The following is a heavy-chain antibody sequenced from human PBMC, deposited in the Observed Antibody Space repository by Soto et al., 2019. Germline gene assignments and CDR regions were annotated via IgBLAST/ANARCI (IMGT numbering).Heavy chain of an antibody. V-gene: IGHV1-2*02. CDR3: ARSHSAYYYYGMDA. Sequence: VQSGTEMKTPGASVKVTCKTSRYTFTGYYMHWVRQAPGRGLEWMGWIDPDSGDTNYVQKFQGRVTMTRDTSSATAYPEVSGLRRDDTAIYYCARSHSAYYYYGMDAWGQGTAVSVSS. CDR2: IDPDSGDT. J-gene: IGHJ6*02. CDR1: RYTFTGYY.